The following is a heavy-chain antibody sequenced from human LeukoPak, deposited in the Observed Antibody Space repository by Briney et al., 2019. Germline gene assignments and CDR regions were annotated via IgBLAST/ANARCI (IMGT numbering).Heavy chain of an antibody. Sequence: GASVKVSCKASGYTFTRFYLYWLRQAPGQGLEWMGTINPNGNTPRYAQKFQGRVTTTKDTSTSTIYLELTSLRSEDTAVYYCARDSDILNGYYISAYWGQGTLVTVSS. V-gene: IGHV1-46*01. J-gene: IGHJ4*02. CDR1: GYTFTRFY. D-gene: IGHD3-9*01. CDR2: INPNGNTP. CDR3: ARDSDILNGYYISAY.